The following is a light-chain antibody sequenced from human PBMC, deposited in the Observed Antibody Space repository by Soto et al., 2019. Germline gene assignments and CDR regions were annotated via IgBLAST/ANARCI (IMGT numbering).Light chain of an antibody. V-gene: IGLV2-14*03. CDR1: SSDVGNYNY. J-gene: IGLJ2*01. CDR2: DVS. Sequence: QLVLTQPASVSGSPGQSITISCTGTSSDVGNYNYVSWYQQHPGKVPRLMIYDVSNRPSGVSDRFSGSKSGNTASLTISGLQAEDEADYYCSSYTTSSTLVFGGGTKLTVL. CDR3: SSYTTSSTLV.